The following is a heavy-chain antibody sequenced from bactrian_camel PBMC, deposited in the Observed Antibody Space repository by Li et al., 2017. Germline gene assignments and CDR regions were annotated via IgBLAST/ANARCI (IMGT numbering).Heavy chain of an antibody. D-gene: IGHD1*01. J-gene: IGHJ6*01. CDR2: INTGGAGT. CDR3: VAVPIWSYIDFIY. CDR1: GFTFSTYD. Sequence: VQLVESGGGFVQPGGSLRLSCGASGFTFSTYDMSWVRQAPGKGLEWVPTINTGGAGTWYADSVKGRFTISRDNAENTVYLQLNSLKTEDTAMYFCVAVPIWSYIDFIYWGQGTQVTVS. V-gene: IGHV3S40*01.